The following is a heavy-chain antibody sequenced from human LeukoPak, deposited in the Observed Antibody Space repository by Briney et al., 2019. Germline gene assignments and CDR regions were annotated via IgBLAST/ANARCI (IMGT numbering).Heavy chain of an antibody. CDR1: GYTFTSYG. CDR3: ALRPTPPYYYYYMDV. Sequence: ASVKVSCKASGYTFTSYGISWVRQAPGQGLEWTGWISAYNGNTNYAQKLQGRVTMTTDTSTSTAYMELRSLRSDDTAVYYCALRPTPPYYYYYMDVWGKGTTVTVSS. CDR2: ISAYNGNT. V-gene: IGHV1-18*01. J-gene: IGHJ6*03.